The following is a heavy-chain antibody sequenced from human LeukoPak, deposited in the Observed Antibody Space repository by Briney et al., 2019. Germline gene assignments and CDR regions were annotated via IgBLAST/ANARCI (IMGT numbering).Heavy chain of an antibody. J-gene: IGHJ4*02. Sequence: SETLSLTCTVPGGSISTDHWNWIRQPAGKGLEWIGRIYISGSTNYNPSLKSRVTVSVDTSKNLFSLNLRSVTAADTAVYYCAREGAARPGFDYWGQGTLVTVSS. CDR2: IYISGST. CDR1: GGSISTDH. CDR3: AREGAARPGFDY. D-gene: IGHD6-6*01. V-gene: IGHV4-4*07.